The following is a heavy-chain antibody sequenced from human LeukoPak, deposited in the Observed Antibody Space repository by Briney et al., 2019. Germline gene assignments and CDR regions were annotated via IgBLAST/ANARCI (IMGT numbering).Heavy chain of an antibody. CDR3: ARVISGYFDY. Sequence: GASVTVSFTASGYTFTIYDINWVRQAPGQGGEGVGWMNLNRGNTGYAQKFQGRVTMTRNTSISTAYMELSSLRSEDTAVYYCARVISGYFDYWGQGTLVTVSS. J-gene: IGHJ4*02. CDR2: MNLNRGNT. D-gene: IGHD6-19*01. V-gene: IGHV1-8*01. CDR1: GYTFTIYD.